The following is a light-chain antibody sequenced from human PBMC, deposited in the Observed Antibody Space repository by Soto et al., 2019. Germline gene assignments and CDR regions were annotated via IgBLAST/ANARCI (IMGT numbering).Light chain of an antibody. V-gene: IGKV3-11*01. CDR2: DES. CDR3: QQRSSWIT. Sequence: EIVSTQSPGTLSLSPGERATLSCRASQSVNSHLAWYQQKPGQAPRLLIYDESNRATGIPARFSGSGSGTDFTLTISSLETEDFAFYYCQQRSSWITVGQGTRLEI. CDR1: QSVNSH. J-gene: IGKJ5*01.